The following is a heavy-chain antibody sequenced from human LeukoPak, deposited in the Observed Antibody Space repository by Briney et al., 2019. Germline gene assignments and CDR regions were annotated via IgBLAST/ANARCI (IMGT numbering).Heavy chain of an antibody. V-gene: IGHV4-38-2*01. CDR3: ARQSNTLIYPRQFAS. J-gene: IGHJ4*02. Sequence: PSETLYLTCAVSGYSISSGSYWGWIRQPPGKGLEYIGSMYHSGSTYYNPSLKSRVTISVDTSKNQFSLNLRSVTAADTAVYYCARQSNTLIYPRQFASWGQGTQVTVSS. D-gene: IGHD2-8*01. CDR1: GYSISSGSY. CDR2: MYHSGST.